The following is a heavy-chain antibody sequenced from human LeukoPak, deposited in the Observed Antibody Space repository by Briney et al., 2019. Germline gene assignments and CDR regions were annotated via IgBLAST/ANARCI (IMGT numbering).Heavy chain of an antibody. Sequence: SETLSLTGNVSGGSISSGGDYWSWIRQHPGKGLEWIGYIYYSGSTYYNPSLKSRVTISVDTSKIQFSLKLSSVTAADTAVYYCARVSHSSGYYPIDYWGQGTLVTVSS. J-gene: IGHJ4*02. D-gene: IGHD3-22*01. V-gene: IGHV4-31*03. CDR1: GGSISSGGDY. CDR3: ARVSHSSGYYPIDY. CDR2: IYYSGST.